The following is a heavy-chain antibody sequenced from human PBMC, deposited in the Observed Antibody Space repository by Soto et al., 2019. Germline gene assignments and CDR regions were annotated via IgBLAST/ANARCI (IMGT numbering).Heavy chain of an antibody. CDR2: IYDGSNK. V-gene: IGHV3-30*18. D-gene: IGHD3-3*01. Sequence: QVQLVESGGGVVQPGRSLRLSCAASGFTFSSYGMHWVRQAPGKGLEWVAVIYDGSNKYYADSVKGRFTISRDNSKNTVYLQMDSLRAEDTAVYYCAKEVWSGPMDVWGQGTTVTVSS. CDR3: AKEVWSGPMDV. CDR1: GFTFSSYG. J-gene: IGHJ6*02.